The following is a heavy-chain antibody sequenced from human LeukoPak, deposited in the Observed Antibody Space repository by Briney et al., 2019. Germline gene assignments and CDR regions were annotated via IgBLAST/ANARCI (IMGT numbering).Heavy chain of an antibody. Sequence: SETLSLTCAVSGHSITNFYWSWIRQPPGEGLQWIGYSHYTGKTYYNPSLESRVTISVDTSKNQFSLKLSSLTAADTAVYYCARAAYCGGDCYLFDYWGQGTLVTVFS. V-gene: IGHV4-59*08. D-gene: IGHD2-21*02. J-gene: IGHJ4*02. CDR2: SHYTGKT. CDR1: GHSITNFY. CDR3: ARAAYCGGDCYLFDY.